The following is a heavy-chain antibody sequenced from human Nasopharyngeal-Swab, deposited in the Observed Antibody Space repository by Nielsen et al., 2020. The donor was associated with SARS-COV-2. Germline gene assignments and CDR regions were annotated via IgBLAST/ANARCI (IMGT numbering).Heavy chain of an antibody. CDR3: ARDLGDYGDYALDP. Sequence: WIPQPPGKGLEWIGSIYHSGSTYYNPSLKSRVTISVDTSKNQFSLKLSSVTAADTAVYYCARDLGDYGDYALDPWGQGTLVTVSS. J-gene: IGHJ5*02. V-gene: IGHV4-38-2*02. CDR2: IYHSGST. D-gene: IGHD4-17*01.